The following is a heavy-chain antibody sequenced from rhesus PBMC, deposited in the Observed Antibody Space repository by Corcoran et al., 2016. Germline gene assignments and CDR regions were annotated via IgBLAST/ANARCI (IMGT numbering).Heavy chain of an antibody. CDR1: GYRFPLSC. J-gene: IGHJ4*01. CDR3: AKDDYNWNYFDY. D-gene: IGHD1-26*01. Sequence: EVQLVQSVAEVTSPGESLKISCQPSGYRFPLSCISWVSPMPGKGLEWMGAIDPSDSDTRYSPSFQGQVTISADKAISTAYLQWSSLKASDTATYYCAKDDYNWNYFDYWGQGVLVTVSS. V-gene: IGHV5-20*02. CDR2: IDPSDSDT.